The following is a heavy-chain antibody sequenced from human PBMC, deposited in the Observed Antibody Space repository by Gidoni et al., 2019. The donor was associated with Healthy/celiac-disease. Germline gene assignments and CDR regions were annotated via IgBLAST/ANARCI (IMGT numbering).Heavy chain of an antibody. CDR1: GFTFSSYW. Sequence: EVQLVESGGGLVQPGGSPRLSCAASGFTFSSYWMSWVRPAPGKGLEWVANIKQDGSEKYYVDSVKGRFTMSRVNAKNSLYLQMNSLRAEDTAVYYCARDQATIFGAKGYYGMDVWGQGTTVTVSS. D-gene: IGHD3-3*01. V-gene: IGHV3-7*03. CDR3: ARDQATIFGAKGYYGMDV. J-gene: IGHJ6*02. CDR2: IKQDGSEK.